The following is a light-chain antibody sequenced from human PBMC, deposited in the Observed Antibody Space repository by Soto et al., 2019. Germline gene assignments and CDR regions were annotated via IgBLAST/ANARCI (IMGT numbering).Light chain of an antibody. J-gene: IGKJ5*01. CDR1: QSALFRPNNKDS. CDR3: QQYYCAPIT. V-gene: IGKV4-1*01. Sequence: VTQSPQAMGLVLGERASTNRKSSQSALFRPNNKDSLGWFQQKPGEPPKLFIYWASTRESGVHDLFSGSGAGADFTRTISNLKEEDLAVSCRQQYYCAPITFGQGTRLDIK. CDR2: WAS.